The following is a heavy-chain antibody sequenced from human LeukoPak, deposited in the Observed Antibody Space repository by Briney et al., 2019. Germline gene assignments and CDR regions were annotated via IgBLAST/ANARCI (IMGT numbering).Heavy chain of an antibody. CDR3: ARARVRDVYYFDY. J-gene: IGHJ4*02. CDR1: GFTFSSYG. CDR2: IWYDGSNK. D-gene: IGHD3-10*01. Sequence: GGSLRLSCAASGFTFSSYGMHWVRQAPGKGLEWVAVIWYDGSNKYYADSVKGRFTISRDYSKNTLYLQMNSLRAEDTAVYYCARARVRDVYYFDYWGQGTLVTVSS. V-gene: IGHV3-33*01.